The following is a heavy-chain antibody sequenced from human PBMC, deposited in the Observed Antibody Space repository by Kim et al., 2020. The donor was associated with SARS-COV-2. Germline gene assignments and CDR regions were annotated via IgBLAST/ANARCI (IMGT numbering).Heavy chain of an antibody. J-gene: IGHJ4*02. Sequence: GGSLRLSCAASGFTFSSYAMHWVRQAPGKGLEWVAVISYDGSNKYYADSVKGRFTISRDNSKNTLYLQMNSLRAEDTAVYYCAPAGMVRGDRPFDYWGQGTLVTVSS. CDR2: ISYDGSNK. CDR3: APAGMVRGDRPFDY. D-gene: IGHD3-10*01. V-gene: IGHV3-30*04. CDR1: GFTFSSYA.